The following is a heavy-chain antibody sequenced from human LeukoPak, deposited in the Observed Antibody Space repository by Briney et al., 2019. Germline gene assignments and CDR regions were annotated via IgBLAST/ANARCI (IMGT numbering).Heavy chain of an antibody. J-gene: IGHJ4*02. CDR1: GFTFSAYW. V-gene: IGHV3-7*01. CDR2: IKQDGSEK. CDR3: ASGYGDPSGSN. D-gene: IGHD4/OR15-4a*01. Sequence: HTGGSLRLSCAASGFTFSAYWMTWVRQAPGKGLEWVAIIKQDGSEKYYVDSVKGRFTISRDNAKNSLYLQMNSLRAEDTAVYYCASGYGDPSGSNWGQGTLVTVSS.